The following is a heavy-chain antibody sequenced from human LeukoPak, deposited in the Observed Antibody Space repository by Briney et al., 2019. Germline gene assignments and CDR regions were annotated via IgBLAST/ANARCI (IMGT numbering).Heavy chain of an antibody. CDR1: GYTFTGYY. V-gene: IGHV1-2*02. J-gene: IGHJ4*02. Sequence: ASVKVSCKASGYTFTGYYMHWVRQAPGQGLEWMGWINPNSGGTNYAQKLQGRVTMTTDTSTSTAYMELRSLRSDDTAVYYCARGAYSSSWRHYFDYWGQGTLVTVSS. CDR2: INPNSGGT. D-gene: IGHD6-13*01. CDR3: ARGAYSSSWRHYFDY.